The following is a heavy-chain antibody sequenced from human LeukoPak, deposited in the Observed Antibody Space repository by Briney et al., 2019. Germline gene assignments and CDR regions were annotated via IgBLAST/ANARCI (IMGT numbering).Heavy chain of an antibody. D-gene: IGHD5-24*01. CDR2: IYYSGST. V-gene: IGHV4-30-4*07. CDR3: ARENVRWLQHDAFDI. Sequence: SETLSLTCAVSCGSISSGGYSWSWIRQPPGKGLEWIGYIYYSGSTYYNPSLKSRVTISVDTSKNQFSLKLSSVTAADTAVYYCARENVRWLQHDAFDIWGQGTMVTVSS. CDR1: CGSISSGGYS. J-gene: IGHJ3*02.